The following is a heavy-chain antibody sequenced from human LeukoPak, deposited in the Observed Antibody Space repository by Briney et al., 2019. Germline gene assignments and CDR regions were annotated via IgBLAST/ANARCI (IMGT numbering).Heavy chain of an antibody. CDR3: ARSGLLWFGDRVPNWFDP. CDR2: IYYSGST. Sequence: SETLSLTCAVSGGSISSGGYSWSWIRQPPGKGLEWIGYIYYSGSTYYNPSLKSRVTISVDTSKNQFSLKLSSVTAADTAVYYCARSGLLWFGDRVPNWFDPWGQGTLVTVSS. J-gene: IGHJ5*02. D-gene: IGHD3-10*01. CDR1: GGSISSGGYS. V-gene: IGHV4-30-4*07.